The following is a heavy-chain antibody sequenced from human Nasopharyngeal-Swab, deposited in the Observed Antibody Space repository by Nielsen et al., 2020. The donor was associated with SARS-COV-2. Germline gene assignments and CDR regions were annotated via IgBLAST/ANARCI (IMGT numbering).Heavy chain of an antibody. CDR3: ARDAIVVVPAAIQY. J-gene: IGHJ4*02. V-gene: IGHV3-11*04. D-gene: IGHD2-2*02. CDR2: ISSSSSTK. Sequence: WSRQRPGKGLEWVSYISSSSSTKYYADSVKGRFTISRDNAKNSLYLQMNSLRDEDTAVYYCARDAIVVVPAAIQYWGQGTLVTVSS.